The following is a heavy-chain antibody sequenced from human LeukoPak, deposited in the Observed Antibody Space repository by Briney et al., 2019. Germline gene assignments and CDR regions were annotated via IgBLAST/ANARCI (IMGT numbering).Heavy chain of an antibody. CDR3: ARLSYYDFWSGYSGSWFDP. D-gene: IGHD3-3*01. J-gene: IGHJ5*02. Sequence: KPSETLSLTCAVYGGSFSGYYWSWIRQPQGKGVEWSGEINHSGSTNYNPSLKSRVTISVDTSKNQFSLTLSSVTAADTAVYYCARLSYYDFWSGYSGSWFDPWGQGTLVTVSS. CDR2: INHSGST. V-gene: IGHV4-34*01. CDR1: GGSFSGYY.